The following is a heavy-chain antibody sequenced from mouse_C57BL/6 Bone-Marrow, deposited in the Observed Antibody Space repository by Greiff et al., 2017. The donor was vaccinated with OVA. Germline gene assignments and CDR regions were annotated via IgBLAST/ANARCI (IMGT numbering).Heavy chain of an antibody. V-gene: IGHV1-64*01. D-gene: IGHD1-1*01. Sequence: VQLQQSGAELVKPGASVKLSCKASGYTFTSYWMHWVKQRPGQGLEWIGMIHPNSGSTNYNEKFKSKATLTVDKSSSTAYMQLSSLKSEDSAVYYCARMRKKGSRYYYAMDYWGQGTSVTVSS. J-gene: IGHJ4*01. CDR2: IHPNSGST. CDR3: ARMRKKGSRYYYAMDY. CDR1: GYTFTSYW.